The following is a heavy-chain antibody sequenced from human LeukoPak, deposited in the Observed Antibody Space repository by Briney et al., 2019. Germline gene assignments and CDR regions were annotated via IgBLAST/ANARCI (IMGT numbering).Heavy chain of an antibody. V-gene: IGHV4-30-4*01. D-gene: IGHD3-10*01. Sequence: SETLSLTCTVSGGSISSGDYYWSWIRQPPGKGLEWIGYVYYSGITYYSPSLKSRVTISVDTSKNQFSLKLSSVTAADTAVYYCARHYPLSGPLYGMDVWGQGTTVTVSS. CDR3: ARHYPLSGPLYGMDV. J-gene: IGHJ6*02. CDR2: VYYSGIT. CDR1: GGSISSGDYY.